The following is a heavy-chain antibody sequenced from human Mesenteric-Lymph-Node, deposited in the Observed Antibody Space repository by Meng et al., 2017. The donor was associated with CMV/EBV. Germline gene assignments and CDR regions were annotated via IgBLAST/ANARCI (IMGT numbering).Heavy chain of an antibody. Sequence: QVQLQQWGAGLLKHSETLSLTCAVYGGSFSGYYWSWIRQPPGKGLEWIGEINHSGVPNYNPSLKSRVTISLDRSKNQFSLKLSSVTAEDTAVYYCARGSDIPVNNYWGQGTLVTAPQ. CDR1: GGSFSGYY. J-gene: IGHJ4*02. V-gene: IGHV4-34*01. CDR2: INHSGVP. CDR3: ARGSDIPVNNY. D-gene: IGHD2-15*01.